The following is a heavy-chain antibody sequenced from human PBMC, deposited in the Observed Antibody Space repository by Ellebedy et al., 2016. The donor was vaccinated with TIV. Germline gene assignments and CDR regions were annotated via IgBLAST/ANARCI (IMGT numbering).Heavy chain of an antibody. CDR3: ARDRGRYCSGASCYRGKWFDP. Sequence: AASVKVSCKASGYSFTSYGISWVRQAPRQGLEWMGWVRGSNGNTKYAQKVQGRVTMTADTSTSTVYMELRSLRSDDTAVYYCARDRGRYCSGASCYRGKWFDPWGQGTLVTVSS. CDR1: GYSFTSYG. CDR2: VRGSNGNT. V-gene: IGHV1-18*04. D-gene: IGHD2-15*01. J-gene: IGHJ5*02.